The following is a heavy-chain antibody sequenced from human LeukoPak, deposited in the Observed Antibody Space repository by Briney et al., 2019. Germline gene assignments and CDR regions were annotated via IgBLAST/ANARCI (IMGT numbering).Heavy chain of an antibody. J-gene: IGHJ6*03. Sequence: GGSLRLSCAASGFTFSSYSMNWVRQAPGKGLEWVSAISGSGGSTYYADSVKGRFTISRDNSKNTLYLQMNSLRAEDTAVYYCAKVTDDSSGYYYYYYYMDVWGKGTTVTVSS. D-gene: IGHD3-22*01. CDR1: GFTFSSYS. V-gene: IGHV3-23*01. CDR2: ISGSGGST. CDR3: AKVTDDSSGYYYYYYYMDV.